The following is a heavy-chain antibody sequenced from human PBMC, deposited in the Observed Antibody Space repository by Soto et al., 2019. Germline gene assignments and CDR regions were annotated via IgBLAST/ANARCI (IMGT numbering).Heavy chain of an antibody. J-gene: IGHJ4*02. Sequence: EVQLLESGGGLVQPGGSLRLSCAASGFSFSSYAMTWVRQAPGKGLEWVSSLSGSGGGTFYADSVKGRFTISRDNSQNTLYLQMNSLRAEDTALYHCAKVGYGDYERRFDYWGQGTLVTVSS. CDR2: LSGSGGGT. CDR1: GFSFSSYA. V-gene: IGHV3-23*01. D-gene: IGHD4-17*01. CDR3: AKVGYGDYERRFDY.